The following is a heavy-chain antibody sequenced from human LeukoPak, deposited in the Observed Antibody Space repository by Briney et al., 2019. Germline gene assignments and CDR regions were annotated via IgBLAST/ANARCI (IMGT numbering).Heavy chain of an antibody. Sequence: GSLRLSCAASGFTFSSYGMHWVRQAPGKGLEWVAVIWYDGSNKYYIDSVKGRFTISRDNSKNTLYLQMNSLRAEDTAVYYCARKPLSYSDYEVDYWGQGTLVTVSS. V-gene: IGHV3-33*01. D-gene: IGHD4-11*01. CDR3: ARKPLSYSDYEVDY. CDR1: GFTFSSYG. CDR2: IWYDGSNK. J-gene: IGHJ4*02.